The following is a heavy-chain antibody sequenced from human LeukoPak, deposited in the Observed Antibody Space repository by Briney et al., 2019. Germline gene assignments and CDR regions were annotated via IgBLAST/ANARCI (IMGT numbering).Heavy chain of an antibody. CDR1: GGSISSYY. Sequence: SETLSLTCTVSGGSISSYYWSWIRQPPGKGLEWIGYIYYSGSTNYNPSLKSRVTISVDTSKNQFSLKLSSVTAADMAVYYCARGTSDYVWGSWNWFDPWGQGTLVTVSS. V-gene: IGHV4-59*01. CDR2: IYYSGST. CDR3: ARGTSDYVWGSWNWFDP. D-gene: IGHD3-16*01. J-gene: IGHJ5*02.